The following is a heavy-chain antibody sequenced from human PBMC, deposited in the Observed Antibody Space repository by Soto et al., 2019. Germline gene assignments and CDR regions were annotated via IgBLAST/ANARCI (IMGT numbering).Heavy chain of an antibody. V-gene: IGHV2-5*02. J-gene: IGHJ1*01. CDR3: AHQGVVVPAAMGYFQH. D-gene: IGHD2-2*01. Sequence: QITLKESGPTLVKPTQTLTLTCTFSGFSLSTSGVGVGWIRQPPGKALEWLALIYWDDDKRYSPSLKSRLTITKDTYKNQVVLTMTNMDPVDTATYYCAHQGVVVPAAMGYFQHWGQGTLVTVSS. CDR2: IYWDDDK. CDR1: GFSLSTSGVG.